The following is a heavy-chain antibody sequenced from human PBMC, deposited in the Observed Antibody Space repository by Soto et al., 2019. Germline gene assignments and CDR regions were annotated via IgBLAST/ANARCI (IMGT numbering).Heavy chain of an antibody. CDR2: INHSGST. J-gene: IGHJ5*02. CDR3: ARIVRYYGLWFGGWFDP. CDR1: GGSFSGYY. D-gene: IGHD3-10*01. V-gene: IGHV4-34*01. Sequence: QVQLQQWGAGLLKPSETLSLTCAVYGGSFSGYYWSWIRQPPGKGLEGIGEINHSGSTNYNPSLKSRVTISVDTSKNQFSLKLSSVTAADTAVYYCARIVRYYGLWFGGWFDPWGQGTLVTVSS.